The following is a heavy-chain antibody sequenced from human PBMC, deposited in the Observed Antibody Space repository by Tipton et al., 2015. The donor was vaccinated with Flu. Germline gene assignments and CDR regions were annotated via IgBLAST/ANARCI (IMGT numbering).Heavy chain of an antibody. V-gene: IGHV4-31*03. D-gene: IGHD3-22*01. CDR3: ACAGHGYYDSSGSDY. CDR1: GGSLSSCGYY. J-gene: IGHJ4*02. CDR2: IYYSGST. Sequence: TLSLTCIVSGGSLSSCGYYWSWIRQHPGKGLEWIGYIYYSGSTYYNPSLKSRVIISADTSKNQFSLKLTSVTAADTAVYYCACAGHGYYDSSGSDYWGQGTLVTVSS.